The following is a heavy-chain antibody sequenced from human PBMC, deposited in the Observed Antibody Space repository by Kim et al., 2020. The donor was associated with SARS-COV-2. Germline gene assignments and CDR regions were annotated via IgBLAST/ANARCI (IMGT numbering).Heavy chain of an antibody. V-gene: IGHV1-46*01. CDR2: INPSGGST. Sequence: ASVKVSCKASGYTFTSYYMHWVRQAPGQGLEWMGIINPSGGSTSYAQKFQGRVTMTRDTSTSTVYMELSSLRSEDTAVYYCARDRGVGIVATIPDYWGQGTLVTVSS. J-gene: IGHJ4*02. CDR3: ARDRGVGIVATIPDY. CDR1: GYTFTSYY. D-gene: IGHD5-12*01.